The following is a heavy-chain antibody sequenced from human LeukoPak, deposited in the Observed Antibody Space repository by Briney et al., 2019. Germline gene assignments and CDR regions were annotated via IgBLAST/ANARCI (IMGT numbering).Heavy chain of an antibody. Sequence: HPGGSLRLSCAASGFTFSSYAMHWVRQAPGKGLEWVAVISYDGSNKYYADSVKGRFTIPRDNSKNTLYLQMNSLRAEDTAVYYCARESGNNWFDPWGQGTLVTVSS. CDR1: GFTFSSYA. D-gene: IGHD1-26*01. CDR2: ISYDGSNK. V-gene: IGHV3-30-3*01. J-gene: IGHJ5*02. CDR3: ARESGNNWFDP.